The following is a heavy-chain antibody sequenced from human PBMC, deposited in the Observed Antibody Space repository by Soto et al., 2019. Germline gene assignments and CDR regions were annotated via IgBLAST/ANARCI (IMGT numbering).Heavy chain of an antibody. D-gene: IGHD3-10*01. Sequence: SETLSLTCTVSGGSISSYYWSWIRQPPGKGLEWIGYIYYSGSTNYNPSLKSRVTISVDTSKNQFSLKLSSVTAADTAVYYCARGSYYGSGSPYYYYYYMDVWGKGTTVTVSS. J-gene: IGHJ6*03. CDR2: IYYSGST. CDR3: ARGSYYGSGSPYYYYYYMDV. CDR1: GGSISSYY. V-gene: IGHV4-59*01.